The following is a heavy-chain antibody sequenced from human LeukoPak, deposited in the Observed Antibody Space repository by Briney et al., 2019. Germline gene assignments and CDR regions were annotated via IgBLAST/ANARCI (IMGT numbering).Heavy chain of an antibody. CDR1: GFTFSNYD. J-gene: IGHJ4*02. D-gene: IGHD4-11*01. V-gene: IGHV3-33*03. CDR2: IWYDGSNK. CDR3: AKDSYSKGDY. Sequence: GGSLRLSCAVSGFTFSNYDMHWVRQAPGKGLEWVAVIWYDGSNKYYADSVKGRFTISRDNAKNSLYLQMNSLRAEDTAVYYCAKDSYSKGDYWGQGTLVTVSS.